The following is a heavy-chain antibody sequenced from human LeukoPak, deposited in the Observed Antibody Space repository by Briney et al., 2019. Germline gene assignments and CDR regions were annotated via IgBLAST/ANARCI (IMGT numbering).Heavy chain of an antibody. CDR2: ITSDGDNT. J-gene: IGHJ4*02. V-gene: IGHV3-23*01. CDR3: AKDLSYTSGSSDY. D-gene: IGHD6-19*01. Sequence: GGSLRLSCAASGFTFSAFAMTWVRQAPGKGLEWVSTITSDGDNTYSADSVKGQITFSRDNSKNTLSLQLRSLRAEDTAVYYCAKDLSYTSGSSDYWGQGTLVTVSS. CDR1: GFTFSAFA.